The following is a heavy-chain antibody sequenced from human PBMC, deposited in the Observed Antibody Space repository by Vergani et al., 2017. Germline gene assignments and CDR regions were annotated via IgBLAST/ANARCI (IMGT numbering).Heavy chain of an antibody. CDR2: IIPILGIA. J-gene: IGHJ6*02. Sequence: QVQLVQSGAEVKKPGASVKVSCKASGYTFTSYGISWVRQAPGQALEWMGRIIPILGIANYAQKFQGRVTITADKSTSTAYMELSSLRSEDTAVYYCARGLQRILSYYGMDVWGQGTTVTVSS. CDR3: ARGLQRILSYYGMDV. D-gene: IGHD4-11*01. V-gene: IGHV1-69*04. CDR1: GYTFTSYG.